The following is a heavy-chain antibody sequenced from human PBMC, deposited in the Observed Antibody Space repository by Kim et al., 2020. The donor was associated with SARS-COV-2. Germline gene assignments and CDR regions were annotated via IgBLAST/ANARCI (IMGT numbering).Heavy chain of an antibody. CDR1: GFTFGDYT. CDR3: TRGSSYYDSSGFDY. Sequence: GGSLRLSCTSSGFTFGDYTMSWFRQAPGKGLEWVGFIRSKGYGGTTEYAASVKGRFNISRDDSKSIAYLQMNSLKTEDTAVYYCTRGSSYYDSSGFDYWGQGTLVTVSS. CDR2: IRSKGYGGTT. J-gene: IGHJ4*02. D-gene: IGHD3-22*01. V-gene: IGHV3-49*03.